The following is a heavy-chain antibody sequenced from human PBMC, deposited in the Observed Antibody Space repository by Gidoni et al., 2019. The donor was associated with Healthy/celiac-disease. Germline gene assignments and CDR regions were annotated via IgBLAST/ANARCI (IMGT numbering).Heavy chain of an antibody. CDR2: IYYSGST. CDR3: ARHLGSSGWYRHEYFQH. J-gene: IGHJ1*01. Sequence: DGLEWIGSIYYSGSTYYNPSLKSRVTISVDTSKNQFSLKLSSVTAADTAVYYCARHLGSSGWYRHEYFQHWGQGTLVTVSS. V-gene: IGHV4-39*01. D-gene: IGHD6-19*01.